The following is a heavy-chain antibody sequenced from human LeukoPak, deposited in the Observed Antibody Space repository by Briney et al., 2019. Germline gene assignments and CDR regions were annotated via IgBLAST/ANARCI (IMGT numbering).Heavy chain of an antibody. CDR1: GGSISSGGYY. CDR3: AREGNYDFWSGYGNFDY. D-gene: IGHD3-3*01. CDR2: IYTSGST. Sequence: SETLSLTCTVSGGSISSGGYYWSWIRQPAGKGLEWIGRIYTSGSTNYNPSLKSRVTISVDTSKNQFSLKLSSVTAADTAVYYCAREGNYDFWSGYGNFDYWGQGTLVTVSS. V-gene: IGHV4-61*02. J-gene: IGHJ4*02.